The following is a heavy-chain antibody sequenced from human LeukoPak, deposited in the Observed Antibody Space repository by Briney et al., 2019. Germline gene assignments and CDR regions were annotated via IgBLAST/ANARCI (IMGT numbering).Heavy chain of an antibody. CDR1: GFTFSSYA. CDR2: ITHSGGDT. J-gene: IGHJ4*02. V-gene: IGHV3-23*01. Sequence: AGGSLRLSCAASGFTFSSYAMSWVRQAPGKGLEWVSTITHSGGDTYYVDSVKGRFTISRDNSKNTLYLQVNSLRAEDTAVYYCATSLTRFDYWGQGTLVTVSS. D-gene: IGHD1-1*01. CDR3: ATSLTRFDY.